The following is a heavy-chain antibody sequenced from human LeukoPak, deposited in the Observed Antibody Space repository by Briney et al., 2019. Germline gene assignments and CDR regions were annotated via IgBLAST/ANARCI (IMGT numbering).Heavy chain of an antibody. D-gene: IGHD6-6*01. J-gene: IGHJ3*02. V-gene: IGHV1-24*01. CDR3: ARASGPVSSSSNAFDI. CDR1: GYTLTELS. CDR2: FDPEDGET. Sequence: ASVKVSCKVSGYTLTELSMHWVRQAPGKGLEWMGGFDPEDGETIYAQKFQGRVTMTEDTSTDTAYMELSSLRSEDTAVYYCARASGPVSSSSNAFDIWGQGTMVTVSS.